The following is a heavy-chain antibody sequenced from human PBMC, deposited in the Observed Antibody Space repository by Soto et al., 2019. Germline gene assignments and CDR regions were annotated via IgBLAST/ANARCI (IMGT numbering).Heavy chain of an antibody. Sequence: EVQLVESGGGLVQPGGSLRLSCAASGFTFSNYWMNWVRQAPGKGLEWVANIKQDGSEKYYVDSVKGRFTISRDNANNSLSLQMSSLRPEDTAVYYCARHPDTDVVRLNWFDPWGQGTLVTVSS. V-gene: IGHV3-7*01. J-gene: IGHJ5*02. CDR3: ARHPDTDVVRLNWFDP. CDR2: IKQDGSEK. CDR1: GFTFSNYW. D-gene: IGHD6-6*01.